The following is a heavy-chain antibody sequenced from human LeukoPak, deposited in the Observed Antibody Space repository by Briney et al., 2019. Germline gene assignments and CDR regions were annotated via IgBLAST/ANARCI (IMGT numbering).Heavy chain of an antibody. D-gene: IGHD1-14*01. CDR3: AKMPDAFDI. Sequence: GRSLRLSCAASGFTFDDYAMHWVRHAPGKGLEWVSGISWNSGSIGYADSVKGRFTISRDNAKNSLYLQMNSLRAEDTALYYCAKMPDAFDIWGQGTMVTVSS. J-gene: IGHJ3*02. CDR1: GFTFDDYA. V-gene: IGHV3-9*01. CDR2: ISWNSGSI.